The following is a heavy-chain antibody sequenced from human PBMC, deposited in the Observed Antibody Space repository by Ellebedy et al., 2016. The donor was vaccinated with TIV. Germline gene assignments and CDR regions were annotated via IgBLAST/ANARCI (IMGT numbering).Heavy chain of an antibody. J-gene: IGHJ5*02. V-gene: IGHV4-59*01. Sequence: SETLSLTCTVSGGSISSYYWSWIRQPPGKGLEWIGYIYYSGSTNYNPSLKSRVTISVDTSKNQFSLKLSSVTAADTAVYYCARGGSSGWSYQQGFDPWGQGTLVTVSS. CDR2: IYYSGST. CDR3: ARGGSSGWSYQQGFDP. D-gene: IGHD6-19*01. CDR1: GGSISSYY.